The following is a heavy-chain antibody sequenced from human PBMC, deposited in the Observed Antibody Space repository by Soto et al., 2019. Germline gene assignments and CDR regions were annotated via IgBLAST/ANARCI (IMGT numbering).Heavy chain of an antibody. CDR2: ISGSGGST. J-gene: IGHJ6*03. Sequence: GSLRLSCAASGFTFSSYAMSWVRQAPGKGLEWVSAISGSGGSTYYADSVKGRFTISRDNSKNTLYLQMNSLRAEDTAVYYCAKDLYYGSGSSNRYYYYYYMDVWGKGTTVTVSS. V-gene: IGHV3-23*01. CDR3: AKDLYYGSGSSNRYYYYYYMDV. CDR1: GFTFSSYA. D-gene: IGHD3-10*01.